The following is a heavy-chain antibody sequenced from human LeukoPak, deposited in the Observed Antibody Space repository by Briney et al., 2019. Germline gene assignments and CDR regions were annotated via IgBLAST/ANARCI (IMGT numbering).Heavy chain of an antibody. CDR2: ISASNGNT. J-gene: IGHJ4*02. CDR3: ARDHSNWNYAPDF. D-gene: IGHD1-7*01. Sequence: PWASVRVSCKASGYTFTRYGISWVRQAPGQGLQWLGWISASNGNTNYAQKFRDRVTMSTDTSTGTAYLDVRSLTSDDTAVYYCARDHSNWNYAPDFWGQGTLVIVSS. CDR1: GYTFTRYG. V-gene: IGHV1-18*01.